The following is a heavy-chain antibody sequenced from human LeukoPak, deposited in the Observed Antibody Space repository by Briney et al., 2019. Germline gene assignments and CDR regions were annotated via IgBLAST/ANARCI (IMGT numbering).Heavy chain of an antibody. CDR1: GYSISSGYY. J-gene: IGHJ5*02. Sequence: SSETLSLTCTVSGYSISSGYYWGWIRQPPGKGLEWIGSIHYSARTYYNPSLKSRLTISPDTSKNQFSLKLTSVTAADTAVYYCTREVRSAWASFDPWGQGTLVIVSS. D-gene: IGHD1-26*01. CDR2: IHYSART. V-gene: IGHV4-38-2*02. CDR3: TREVRSAWASFDP.